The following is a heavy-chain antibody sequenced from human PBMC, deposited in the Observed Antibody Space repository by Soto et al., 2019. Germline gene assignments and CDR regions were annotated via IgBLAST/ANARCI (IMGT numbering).Heavy chain of an antibody. D-gene: IGHD3-22*01. CDR1: GGSISSGDYY. V-gene: IGHV4-30-4*01. J-gene: IGHJ4*02. CDR2: IYYSGST. Sequence: PSETLSLTCTVSGGSISSGDYYWSWIRQPPGKGLEWIGYIYYSGSTYYNPSLKSRVTISVDTSKNQFSLKLSSVTAADTAVYYVAGSEKGGYDSSGYYHGYFAYWGQGTLVIVSA. CDR3: AGSEKGGYDSSGYYHGYFAY.